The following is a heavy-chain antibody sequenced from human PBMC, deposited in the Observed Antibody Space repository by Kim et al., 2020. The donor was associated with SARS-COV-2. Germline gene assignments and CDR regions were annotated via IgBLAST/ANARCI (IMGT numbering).Heavy chain of an antibody. CDR3: AKGDGYDLRGYYYGMDV. V-gene: IGHV3-23*01. CDR1: GFTFSSYA. D-gene: IGHD5-12*01. Sequence: GGSLRLSCAASGFTFSSYAMSWVRQAPGKGLEWVSAISGSGGSTYYADSVKGRFTISRDNSKNTLYLQMNSLRAEDTAVYYCAKGDGYDLRGYYYGMDVWGQGTTVTVSS. J-gene: IGHJ6*02. CDR2: ISGSGGST.